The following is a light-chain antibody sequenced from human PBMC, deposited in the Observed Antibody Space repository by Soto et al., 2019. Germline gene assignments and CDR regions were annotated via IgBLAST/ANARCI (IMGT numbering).Light chain of an antibody. CDR2: EVN. CDR1: SIDVGGYNY. J-gene: IGLJ1*01. CDR3: SSYAGSSNV. Sequence: QPALTQPPSASASPGQSVAISCTGNSIDVGGYNYVSWYQQHPGKAPKLMIYEVNKRPSGVPDRFSGSKSGSTASLTVSGLQAGDEADYYCSSYAGSSNVFGTGTQVTVL. V-gene: IGLV2-8*01.